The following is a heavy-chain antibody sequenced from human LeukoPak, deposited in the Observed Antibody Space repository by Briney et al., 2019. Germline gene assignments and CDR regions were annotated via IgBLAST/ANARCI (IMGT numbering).Heavy chain of an antibody. J-gene: IGHJ3*02. CDR2: ISSSSSTI. CDR1: GFTFSSYS. CDR3: AKGLRFLEWLSNDAFDI. Sequence: GGSLRLSCAASGFTFSSYSMNWVRQAPGKGLEWVSYISSSSSTIYYADSVKGRFTISRDNSKNTLYLQMNSLRAEDTAVYYCAKGLRFLEWLSNDAFDIWGQGTMVTVSS. V-gene: IGHV3-48*01. D-gene: IGHD3-3*01.